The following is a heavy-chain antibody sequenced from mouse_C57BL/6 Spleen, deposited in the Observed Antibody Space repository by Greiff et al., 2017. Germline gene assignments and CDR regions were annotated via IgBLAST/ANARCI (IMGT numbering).Heavy chain of an antibody. D-gene: IGHD1-1*01. CDR3: ARDVSYYYGSSSSYWYFDV. CDR2: SRNKANAYTT. CDR1: GFTFSDFY. Sequence: EVKVVESGGGLVQSGRSLRLSCATSGFTFSDFYMEWVRQAPGKGLEWIAASRNKANAYTTEYSASVKGRFIVSRDTSQSILYLQMNALRAEDTAIYYCARDVSYYYGSSSSYWYFDVWGTGTTVTVSS. V-gene: IGHV7-1*01. J-gene: IGHJ1*03.